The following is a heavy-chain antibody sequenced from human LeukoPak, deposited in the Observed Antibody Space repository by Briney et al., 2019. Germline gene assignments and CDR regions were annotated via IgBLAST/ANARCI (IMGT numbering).Heavy chain of an antibody. D-gene: IGHD5-18*01. V-gene: IGHV1-18*01. CDR2: ISAYNGNT. J-gene: IGHJ4*02. CDR1: GYTSTSYG. Sequence: GASVKVSCKASGYTSTSYGISWVRQAPGQGLEWMGWISAYNGNTNYAQKLQGRVTMTTDTSTSTAYMELRSLRSDDTAVYYCARAGYSYGPLGILNYWGQGTLVTVSS. CDR3: ARAGYSYGPLGILNY.